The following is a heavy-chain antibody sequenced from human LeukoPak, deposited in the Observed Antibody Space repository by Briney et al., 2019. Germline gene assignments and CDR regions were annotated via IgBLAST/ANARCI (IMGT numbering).Heavy chain of an antibody. Sequence: SQTLSLTCTVSGGSISSYYWSWIRQPPGKGLEWIGYIYYSGSTNYNPSLKSRVTISVDTSKNQFSLKLSSVTAADTAVYYCARASGITTFGVVTGAFDIWGQGTMVTVSS. D-gene: IGHD3-3*01. V-gene: IGHV4-59*01. J-gene: IGHJ3*02. CDR2: IYYSGST. CDR1: GGSISSYY. CDR3: ARASGITTFGVVTGAFDI.